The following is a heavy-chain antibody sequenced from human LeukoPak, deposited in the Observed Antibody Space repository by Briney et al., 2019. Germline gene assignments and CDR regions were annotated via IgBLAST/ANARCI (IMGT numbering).Heavy chain of an antibody. J-gene: IGHJ4*02. CDR1: GFTFSSYA. Sequence: GGSLRLSCAASGFTFSSYAMSWVRQAPGKGLEWVSAISGSGGSTYYADSVKGRFTISRDNSKNTLYLQMNSLRAEDTAVYYCANHLACGSTSCPPFDDWGQGTLVTVSS. CDR2: ISGSGGST. CDR3: ANHLACGSTSCPPFDD. D-gene: IGHD2-2*01. V-gene: IGHV3-23*01.